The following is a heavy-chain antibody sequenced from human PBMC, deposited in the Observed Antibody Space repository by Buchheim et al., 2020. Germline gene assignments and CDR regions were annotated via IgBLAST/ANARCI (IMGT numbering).Heavy chain of an antibody. CDR3: AKDGLGTVAIDY. CDR1: GFTFSSYG. CDR2: ISYDGSDK. D-gene: IGHD2-15*01. J-gene: IGHJ4*02. V-gene: IGHV3-30*18. Sequence: QVQLVESGGGVVQPGRSLRLSCAASGFTFSSYGMHWVRQAPGKGLEWVAVISYDGSDKYYADSVKGRFTISRDNSKKTLYLQMNSLRAEDTAVYYCAKDGLGTVAIDYWGQGTL.